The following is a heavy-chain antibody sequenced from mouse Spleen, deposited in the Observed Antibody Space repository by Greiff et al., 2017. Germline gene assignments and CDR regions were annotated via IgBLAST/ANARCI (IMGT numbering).Heavy chain of an antibody. CDR3: AREKGYDGSLAY. CDR2: ISYDGSN. CDR1: GYSITSGYY. D-gene: IGHD2-14*01. J-gene: IGHJ3*01. Sequence: EVKLQQSGPGLVKPSQSLSLTCSVTGYSITSGYYWNWIRQFPGNKLEWMGYISYDGSNNYNPSLKNRISITRDTSKNQFFLKLNSVTTEDTATYYCAREKGYDGSLAYWGQGTLVTVSA. V-gene: IGHV3-6*01.